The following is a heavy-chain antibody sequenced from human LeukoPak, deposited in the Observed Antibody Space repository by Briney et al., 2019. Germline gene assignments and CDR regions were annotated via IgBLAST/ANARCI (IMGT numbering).Heavy chain of an antibody. CDR2: ISSNGRTI. CDR3: ARVAGRHYYYGMDV. Sequence: GGSLRLSCAASGFTFSSYEMNWVRQAPGKGLEWVSYISSNGRTIYYADSVKGRFTISRDNAKNSLYLQMNSLRAEDTAVYYCARVAGRHYYYGMDVWGQGTTVTVSS. D-gene: IGHD6-13*01. V-gene: IGHV3-48*03. J-gene: IGHJ6*02. CDR1: GFTFSSYE.